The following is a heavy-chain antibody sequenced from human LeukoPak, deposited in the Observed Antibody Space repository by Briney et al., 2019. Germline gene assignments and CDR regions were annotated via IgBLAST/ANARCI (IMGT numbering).Heavy chain of an antibody. CDR2: ISSNGGST. V-gene: IGHV3-64*01. CDR1: GFTFSSYA. D-gene: IGHD3-3*01. J-gene: IGHJ4*02. Sequence: GGSLRLSCAASGFTFSSYAMHWVRQAPGKGLEYVSAISSNGGSTYYANSVKGRFIISRDNSKNTLYLQMGSLRAEDMAVYYCARANDFWSGYGDYWGQGTLVTVSS. CDR3: ARANDFWSGYGDY.